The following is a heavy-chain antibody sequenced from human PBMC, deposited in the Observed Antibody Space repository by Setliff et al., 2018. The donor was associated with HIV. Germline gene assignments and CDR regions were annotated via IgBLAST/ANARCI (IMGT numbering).Heavy chain of an antibody. V-gene: IGHV3-23*03. J-gene: IGHJ3*02. CDR1: GFTFSSYA. CDR3: AKDSLVVVAATGLDAFDI. Sequence: PGGSLRLSCAASGFTFSSYAMTWVRQAPGKGLEWVSVIYSDGGTTYSADSVKGRFTISRDNSKNTLYLQMNNLRAEDTAVYYCAKDSLVVVAATGLDAFDIWGQGTMVTVSS. CDR2: IYSDGGTT. D-gene: IGHD2-15*01.